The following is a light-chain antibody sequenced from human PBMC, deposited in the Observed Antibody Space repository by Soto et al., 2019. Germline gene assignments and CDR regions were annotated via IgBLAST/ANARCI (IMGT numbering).Light chain of an antibody. CDR3: QSCDSSLSGSGV. J-gene: IGLJ1*01. CDR2: RNT. CDR1: SSNIGAGYD. Sequence: QSVLTQPPSVSGDPRQRVTISCTGSSSNIGAGYDVHWYQQLPGTAPKLLIYRNTNRPSGVPDRFSGSKSGTSASLAITGLQAEDEADYYCQSCDSSLSGSGVFGTGTKV. V-gene: IGLV1-40*01.